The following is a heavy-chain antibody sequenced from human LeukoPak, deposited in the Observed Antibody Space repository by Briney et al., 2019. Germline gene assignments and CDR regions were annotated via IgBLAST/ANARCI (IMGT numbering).Heavy chain of an antibody. V-gene: IGHV3-33*01. Sequence: GGSLRLSCAASGFTFSSYGMHWVRQAPGKGLEWVAVIWYDETNKYHAHSVKGRFTISRDNPKNTLYLQMNSLRAEDTAVYYCARDYSTTWSYGMDVWGQGTTVTVSS. CDR3: ARDYSTTWSYGMDV. D-gene: IGHD2-2*01. CDR1: GFTFSSYG. CDR2: IWYDETNK. J-gene: IGHJ6*02.